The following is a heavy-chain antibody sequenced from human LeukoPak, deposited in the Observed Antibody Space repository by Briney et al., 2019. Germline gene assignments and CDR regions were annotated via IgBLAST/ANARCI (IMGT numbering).Heavy chain of an antibody. Sequence: VASVKVSCKASGYTFTSYGISWVRQAPGQGLEWMGWISAYNGNTNYAQKLQGRVTMTTDTSTSTAYMELRSLRSDDTAVYYCARMGDSVDEGESDYWGQGTLVTVSS. D-gene: IGHD5/OR15-5a*01. V-gene: IGHV1-18*04. CDR2: ISAYNGNT. J-gene: IGHJ4*02. CDR1: GYTFTSYG. CDR3: ARMGDSVDEGESDY.